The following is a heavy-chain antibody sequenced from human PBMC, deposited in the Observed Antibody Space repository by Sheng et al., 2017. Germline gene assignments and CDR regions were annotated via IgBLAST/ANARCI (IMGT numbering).Heavy chain of an antibody. V-gene: IGHV4-38-2*02. CDR1: GYSISSGHY. CDR3: ARETHCSSTNCQLSWFDP. D-gene: IGHD2-2*01. Sequence: QVQLQESGPGLVKPSETLSLTCAVSGYSISSGHYWGWIRQPPGKGLEWIGSIYHSGNTYYNPSLKSRVTISVDTSKNQFSLKLSSVTAADTAVYYCARETHCSSTNCQLSWFDPWGQGTLVTVSS. CDR2: IYHSGNT. J-gene: IGHJ5*02.